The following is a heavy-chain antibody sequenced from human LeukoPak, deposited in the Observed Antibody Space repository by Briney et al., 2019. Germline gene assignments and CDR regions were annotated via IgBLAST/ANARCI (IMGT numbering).Heavy chain of an antibody. D-gene: IGHD3-10*01. V-gene: IGHV1-8*01. J-gene: IGHJ6*02. CDR3: ARRYGSGTYYYYYGMDV. Sequence: XNSGNTGYAHNFQARLTITRDTSISTAYTELSSLRSEDTAVYYCARRYGSGTYYYYYGMDVWGQGTTATVSS. CDR2: XNSGNT.